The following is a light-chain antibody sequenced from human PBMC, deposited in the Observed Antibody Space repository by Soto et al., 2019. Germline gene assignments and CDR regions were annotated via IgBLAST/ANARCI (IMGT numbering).Light chain of an antibody. CDR2: GNN. CDR3: QSYDSSLTGHV. CDR1: SPNIGAGFD. J-gene: IGLJ1*01. Sequence: QSVLTQPPSVSGAPGQRVTISCTGSSPNIGAGFDVHWYQQLPGTAPKLLIYGNNNRPSGVPDRFSGSKSGTSASLAITGLQAEDEADYFCQSYDSSLTGHVFGTGTKVTVL. V-gene: IGLV1-40*01.